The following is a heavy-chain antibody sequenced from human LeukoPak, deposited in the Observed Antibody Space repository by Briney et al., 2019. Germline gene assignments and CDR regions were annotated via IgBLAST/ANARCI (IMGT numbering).Heavy chain of an antibody. CDR2: IQYDGSNK. D-gene: IGHD1-14*01. V-gene: IGHV3-30*02. J-gene: IGHJ4*02. CDR1: RFTFSTYD. Sequence: GGSLRLSCAASRFTFSTYDMHWVRQAPGKGLGWVTFIQYDGSNKYYADSVKGRFTISRDNSKNTLFLQMNSLRTEDTAVYYCAKATGYLLWGQGTLVIVSS. CDR3: AKATGYLL.